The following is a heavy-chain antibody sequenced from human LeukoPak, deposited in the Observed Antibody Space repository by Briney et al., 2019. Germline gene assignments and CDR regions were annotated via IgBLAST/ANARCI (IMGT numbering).Heavy chain of an antibody. D-gene: IGHD5-12*01. CDR1: GGTFSSYA. V-gene: IGHV1-69*13. Sequence: SVKVSCKASGGTFSSYAISWVRQAPGQGLEWMGGIIPIFGTANYAQKFQGRVTITADESTSTAYMELSSLRSEDTAVYYCARVATGPRGAFDIWGQGTMVTVSS. CDR2: IIPIFGTA. CDR3: ARVATGPRGAFDI. J-gene: IGHJ3*02.